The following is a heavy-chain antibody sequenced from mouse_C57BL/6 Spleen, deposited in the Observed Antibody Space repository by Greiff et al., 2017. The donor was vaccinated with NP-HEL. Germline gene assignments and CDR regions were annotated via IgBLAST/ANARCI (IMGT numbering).Heavy chain of an antibody. CDR2: IYPGDGDT. J-gene: IGHJ2*01. D-gene: IGHD1-1*01. V-gene: IGHV1-80*01. CDR1: GYAFSSYW. Sequence: VQLQQSGAELVKPGASVKISCKASGYAFSSYWMNWVKQRPGKGLEWIGQIYPGDGDTNYNGKFKGKATLTADKSSSTAYMQLSSLTSEDSAVYFCARGEHYYGSYYCDDWGQGTTLTVSS. CDR3: ARGEHYYGSYYCDD.